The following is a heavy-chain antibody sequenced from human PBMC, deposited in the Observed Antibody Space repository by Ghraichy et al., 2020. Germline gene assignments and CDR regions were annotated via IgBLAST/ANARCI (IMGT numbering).Heavy chain of an antibody. CDR3: ARDQWELLNDYYYYGMDV. D-gene: IGHD1-26*01. CDR2: IYYSGST. Sequence: SETLSLTCTVSGGSVSSGSYYWSWIRQPPGKGLEWIGYIYYSGSTNYNPSLKSRVTISVDTSKNQFSLKLSSVTAADSAVYYCARDQWELLNDYYYYGMDVWGQGTTVTVSS. CDR1: GGSVSSGSYY. J-gene: IGHJ6*02. V-gene: IGHV4-61*01.